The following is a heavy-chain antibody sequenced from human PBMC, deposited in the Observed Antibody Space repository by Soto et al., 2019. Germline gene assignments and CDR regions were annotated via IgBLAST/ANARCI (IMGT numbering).Heavy chain of an antibody. CDR1: GYSFTNYW. J-gene: IGHJ4*02. V-gene: IGHV5-51*01. D-gene: IGHD6-13*01. Sequence: PGESLKISCKGSGYSFTNYWIGWVRQMPGKGLEWIGIIYPGDSDTRYSPSFQGQVTISADKSISTAYLQWSGLKASDTAMYYCARQGMTTEIDSDYWGQGTLVTVSS. CDR3: ARQGMTTEIDSDY. CDR2: IYPGDSDT.